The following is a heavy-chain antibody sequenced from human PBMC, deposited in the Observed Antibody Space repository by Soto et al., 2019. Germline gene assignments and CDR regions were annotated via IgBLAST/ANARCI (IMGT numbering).Heavy chain of an antibody. J-gene: IGHJ6*02. Sequence: XSVKVSCKASGGTFSSYAISWVRQAPGQGLEWMGGIIPIFGTANYAQKFQGRVTITADESTSTAYMELSSLRSEDTAVYYCARGPTKIQINPYGMVVWGQGTTVTVSS. V-gene: IGHV1-69*13. CDR1: GGTFSSYA. D-gene: IGHD2-8*01. CDR2: IIPIFGTA. CDR3: ARGPTKIQINPYGMVV.